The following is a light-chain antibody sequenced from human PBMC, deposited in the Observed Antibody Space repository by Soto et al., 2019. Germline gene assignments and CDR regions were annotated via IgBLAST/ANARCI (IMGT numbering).Light chain of an antibody. CDR1: SGHSTYI. Sequence: QLVLTQSSSASASLGSSVTLTCTLSSGHSTYIISWHQQQPGKAPRYLMKLEGSGSYNKGSGVPDRFSGSSSGADRYLTISNLQFEDEADYYCETWVSNTYVFGTGTKLTVL. CDR3: ETWVSNTYV. CDR2: LEGSGSY. V-gene: IGLV4-60*02. J-gene: IGLJ1*01.